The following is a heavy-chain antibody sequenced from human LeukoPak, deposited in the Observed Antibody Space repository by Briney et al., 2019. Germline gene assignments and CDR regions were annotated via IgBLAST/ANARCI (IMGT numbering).Heavy chain of an antibody. V-gene: IGHV3-53*01. CDR2: IYSGGSA. D-gene: IGHD5-18*01. J-gene: IGHJ6*02. CDR1: GFTVSSNY. CDR3: ARDLLVGGYSYGYYYYYGMDV. Sequence: PGGSLRLSCAASGFTVSSNYMSWVRQAPGKGLEWVSVIYSGGSAYYADSVKGRFTISRDNSKNTLYLQMSSLRAEDTAVYYCARDLLVGGYSYGYYYYYGMDVWGQGTTVTVSS.